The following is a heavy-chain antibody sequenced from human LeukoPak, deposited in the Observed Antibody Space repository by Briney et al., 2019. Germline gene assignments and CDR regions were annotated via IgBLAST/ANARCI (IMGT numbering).Heavy chain of an antibody. V-gene: IGHV1-69*13. J-gene: IGHJ4*02. D-gene: IGHD4-17*01. Sequence: SLKVSCKASGGTLRSYALSGGRQAPGERVEWMGGIIPIFGTANYPQKFQGRVTITADESTSTAYMELSSLRSEDTAVYYCAIWGYGDYLNRIDYWGQGTLVTVSS. CDR3: AIWGYGDYLNRIDY. CDR1: GGTLRSYA. CDR2: IIPIFGTA.